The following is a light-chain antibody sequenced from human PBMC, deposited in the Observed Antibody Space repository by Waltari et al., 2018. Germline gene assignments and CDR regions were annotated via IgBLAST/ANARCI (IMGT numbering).Light chain of an antibody. CDR1: KSDVGFYNY. V-gene: IGLV2-14*03. Sequence: QSALTQPASVSGSPGQSITISCTGTKSDVGFYNYVSWYQQHPGKAPKVIIYDVSQRPSGISNRFSGSKSGNTVSLIISGLQADDEADYYCKSYTGTGSWVFGGGTKLTV. J-gene: IGLJ3*02. CDR3: KSYTGTGSWV. CDR2: DVS.